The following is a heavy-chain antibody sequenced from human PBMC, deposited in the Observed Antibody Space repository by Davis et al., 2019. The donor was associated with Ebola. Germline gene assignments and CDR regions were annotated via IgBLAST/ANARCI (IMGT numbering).Heavy chain of an antibody. CDR2: ISYDGSNN. Sequence: GESLKISCAASGFTFSNYAMHWVRQAPGKGLEWVAVISYDGSNNYYADSVKGRFTISRDNSKNTLYLQMNSLRAEDTAVYYCARDPSITIFGVVPTGLGGMDVWGQGTTVTVSS. J-gene: IGHJ6*02. D-gene: IGHD3-3*01. CDR3: ARDPSITIFGVVPTGLGGMDV. V-gene: IGHV3-30-3*01. CDR1: GFTFSNYA.